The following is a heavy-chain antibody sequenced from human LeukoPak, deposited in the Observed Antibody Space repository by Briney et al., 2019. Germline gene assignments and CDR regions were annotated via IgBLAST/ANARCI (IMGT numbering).Heavy chain of an antibody. V-gene: IGHV1-24*01. D-gene: IGHD3-16*01. CDR3: GREGGYNWFDP. J-gene: IGHJ5*02. CDR2: FDPEDGET. CDR1: GYTLTELS. Sequence: ASVKVSCKVSGYTLTELSTHWVRQAPGKGLEWMGGFDPEDGETIYAQKFQGRVTMTEDTSTATAYMELSSLRSEDPAVYYCGREGGYNWFDPWGQGTLVTVSS.